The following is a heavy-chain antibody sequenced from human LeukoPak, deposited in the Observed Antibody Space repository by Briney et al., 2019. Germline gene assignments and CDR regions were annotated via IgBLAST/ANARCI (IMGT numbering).Heavy chain of an antibody. CDR2: ISVYNGNT. CDR3: ARAVDTAMAIYYYYGMDV. CDR1: GYSFTSYG. V-gene: IGHV1-18*01. D-gene: IGHD5-18*01. Sequence: ASVKVSCKASGYSFTSYGISWVRQAPGQGLEWMGWISVYNGNTNYAQKLQGRVIMTTETSTSTAYMELRSLRSGDTAVYYCARAVDTAMAIYYYYGMDVWGQGTTVTVSS. J-gene: IGHJ6*02.